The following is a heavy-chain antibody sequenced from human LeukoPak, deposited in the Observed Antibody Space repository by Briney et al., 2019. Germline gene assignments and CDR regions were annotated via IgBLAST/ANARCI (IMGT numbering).Heavy chain of an antibody. CDR2: INSDGSTI. J-gene: IGHJ6*04. CDR1: GFTFSRYW. D-gene: IGHD6-19*01. CDR3: ATTPRSVAGSRIGYYSGMDV. Sequence: GGSLRLSCAVSGFTFSRYWMHWVRQAPGKGLVWVSRINSDGSTITYADSVKGRFTISRDNAKNTLFLQMNSLRAEDTAVYYCATTPRSVAGSRIGYYSGMDVWGKGTTVTVSS. V-gene: IGHV3-74*01.